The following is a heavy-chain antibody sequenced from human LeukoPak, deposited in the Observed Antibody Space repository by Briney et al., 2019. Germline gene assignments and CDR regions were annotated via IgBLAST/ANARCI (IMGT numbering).Heavy chain of an antibody. D-gene: IGHD3-9*01. J-gene: IGHJ4*02. CDR1: GFTFSAYA. Sequence: GGSLRVSCAASGFTFSAYALSWVRQAPGKGLEWVSPISGTAASTYYADSVKGRFTISRDNSKSTLYLQMNSLRGEDTAIYYCAKGVRFLDWWMLDYWGQGSLVTVSS. CDR2: ISGTAAST. V-gene: IGHV3-23*01. CDR3: AKGVRFLDWWMLDY.